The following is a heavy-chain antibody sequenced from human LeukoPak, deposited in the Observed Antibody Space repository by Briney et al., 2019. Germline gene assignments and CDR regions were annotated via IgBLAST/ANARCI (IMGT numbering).Heavy chain of an antibody. CDR3: ARGERGSSSGSINY. CDR1: GGSINSGTYY. J-gene: IGHJ4*01. V-gene: IGHV4-61*02. Sequence: SETLSLTCTVSGGSINSGTYYWSWIRQPAGKGLEWIGRMYTSGSTNYNPSLESRVTISVDTSKNQFSLKLSSVTAADTAVYYCARGERGSSSGSINYWGHGTLVTVFS. CDR2: MYTSGST. D-gene: IGHD6-6*01.